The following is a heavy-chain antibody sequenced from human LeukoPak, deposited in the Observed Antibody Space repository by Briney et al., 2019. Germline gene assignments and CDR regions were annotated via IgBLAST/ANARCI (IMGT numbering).Heavy chain of an antibody. CDR1: GYTFTSYA. V-gene: IGHV1-2*02. J-gene: IGHJ6*03. Sequence: ASVKVSCKASGYTFTSYAMHWVRQAPGQGLEWMGWINPNSGGTNYAQKFQGRVTMTRDTSISTAYMELSSLRSEDTAVYYCARSGRDGYDLPYYYMDVWGKGTTVTVSS. CDR2: INPNSGGT. CDR3: ARSGRDGYDLPYYYMDV. D-gene: IGHD5-24*01.